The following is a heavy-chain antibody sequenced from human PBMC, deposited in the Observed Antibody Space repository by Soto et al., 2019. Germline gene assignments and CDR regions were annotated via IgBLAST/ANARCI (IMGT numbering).Heavy chain of an antibody. CDR1: GYDFSSYA. D-gene: IGHD5-12*01. Sequence: QVQLVQSGAEEKQPGASVRLSCKASGYDFSSYAMHWVRQAPGQRLEWMGWINIGSGNTEYSQNFQGRITITRDTSSSTVYMELNSLKSEDTAVYYCARDGGDCGYRLIYYYYIGLDVWGQGTMVTVSS. CDR3: ARDGGDCGYRLIYYYYIGLDV. J-gene: IGHJ6*02. V-gene: IGHV1-3*05. CDR2: INIGSGNT.